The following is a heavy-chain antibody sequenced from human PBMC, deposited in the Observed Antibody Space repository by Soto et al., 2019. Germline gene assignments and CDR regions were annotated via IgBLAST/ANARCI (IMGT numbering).Heavy chain of an antibody. CDR2: IRSSGSTI. J-gene: IGHJ4*02. CDR1: GFTFSSYS. Sequence: GGSLRLSCAASGFTFSSYSMNWVRQAPGKGLEWVAYIRSSGSTIYYADSVKGRFTISRDNAKNSLYLQMNSLRAEDTAVYYCASGTMARFDYWGQGTLVTVSS. V-gene: IGHV3-48*04. D-gene: IGHD3-10*01. CDR3: ASGTMARFDY.